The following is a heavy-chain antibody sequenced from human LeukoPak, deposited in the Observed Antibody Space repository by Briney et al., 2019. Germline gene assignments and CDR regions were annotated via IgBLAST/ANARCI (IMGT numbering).Heavy chain of an antibody. CDR1: GGSFSGYY. CDR2: INHSGST. J-gene: IGHJ4*02. Sequence: TSETLSLTCAVYGGSFSGYYWSWIRQPPGKGLEWIGEINHSGSTNYNPSLKSRVTISVDTSKYQFSLKLSSVTAADTAIYYCARAVSGRFDYWGQGTLVTVSS. CDR3: ARAVSGRFDY. D-gene: IGHD6-19*01. V-gene: IGHV4-34*01.